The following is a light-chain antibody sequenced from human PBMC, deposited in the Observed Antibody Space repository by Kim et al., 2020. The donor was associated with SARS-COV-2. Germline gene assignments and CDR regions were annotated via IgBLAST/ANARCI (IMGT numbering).Light chain of an antibody. CDR2: DVS. CDR1: SSDIGGYNY. Sequence: GPSITISCTGTSSDIGGYNYVSWYQHHPGKAPKLMIYDVSNRPSGVSNRFSGSKSGNTASLTISGLQAEDEADYYCSSYTSSRTLLFGGGTQLTVL. J-gene: IGLJ2*01. V-gene: IGLV2-14*03. CDR3: SSYTSSRTLL.